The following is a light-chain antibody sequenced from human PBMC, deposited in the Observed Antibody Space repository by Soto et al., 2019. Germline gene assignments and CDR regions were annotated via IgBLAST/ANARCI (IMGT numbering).Light chain of an antibody. CDR2: EVT. CDR1: SSDVGGYNS. CDR3: SSYAGSPSV. V-gene: IGLV2-8*01. Sequence: QSVLTQPPSASGSPGQSVTISCTGTSSDVGGYNSVSWYQQHPGKAPKLLIYEVTKRPSGVPDRFSGSRSGNTASLTVSSLQAEDEADYYCSSYAGSPSVFGAGTKVTVL. J-gene: IGLJ1*01.